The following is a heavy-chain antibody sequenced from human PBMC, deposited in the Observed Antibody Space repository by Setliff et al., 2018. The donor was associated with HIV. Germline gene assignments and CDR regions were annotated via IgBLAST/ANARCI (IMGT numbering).Heavy chain of an antibody. Sequence: TLSLTCAVYGGSLSGYHWSWIRQSPEKGLEWIGEINHSGSTNYNPSLKSRVTISRDTSKNHFSLKLSSVTAADTAIYYCARHPAEGSGSYAALKRYFDLWGRGTLVTVSS. J-gene: IGHJ2*01. V-gene: IGHV4-34*01. CDR3: ARHPAEGSGSYAALKRYFDL. CDR1: GGSLSGYH. D-gene: IGHD3-10*01. CDR2: INHSGST.